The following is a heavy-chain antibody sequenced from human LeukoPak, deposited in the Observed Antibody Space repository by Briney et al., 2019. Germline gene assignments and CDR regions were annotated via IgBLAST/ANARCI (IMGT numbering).Heavy chain of an antibody. CDR1: GGSFSGYY. J-gene: IGHJ4*02. V-gene: IGHV4-34*01. CDR2: INHSGST. Sequence: SETLSLTCAVYGGSFSGYYWSGIRQPPGKGLEWMGEINHSGSTNYNPSLKSRVTISVDTSKNQFSLKLSSVTAADTAVYYCARRRASKATFDYWGQGTLVTVSS. CDR3: ARRRASKATFDY. D-gene: IGHD1-26*01.